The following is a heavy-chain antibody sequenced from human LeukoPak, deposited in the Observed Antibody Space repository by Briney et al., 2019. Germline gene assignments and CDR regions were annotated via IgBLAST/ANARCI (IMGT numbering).Heavy chain of an antibody. D-gene: IGHD4-17*01. CDR2: IYWNDDK. J-gene: IGHJ4*02. Sequence: SGPTLVNPTQTLTLTCTFSGFSLSISGVGVGWIRQSPGKALEWLALIYWNDDKRYSPSLKSRLTITKDTPKNQVVLTMTNMDPVDTATYYCAHRYGDQNLFDYWGQGTLVTVSS. CDR1: GFSLSISGVG. CDR3: AHRYGDQNLFDY. V-gene: IGHV2-5*01.